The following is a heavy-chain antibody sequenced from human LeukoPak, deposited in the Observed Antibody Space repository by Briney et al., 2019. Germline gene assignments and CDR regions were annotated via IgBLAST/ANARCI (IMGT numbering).Heavy chain of an antibody. CDR2: ITYGGGNK. CDR1: RDTFSSYV. V-gene: IGHV3-30*18. Sequence: GGSLRLSCAASRDTFSSYVLHWVRQAQGKGLERVAVITYGGGNKYYADSVKGRFTISRDNSKNTLYLQMNSLRSDDTAVYYCAKDYYDFWSGGYYYYYGMDVWGQGTTFTVSS. D-gene: IGHD3-3*01. CDR3: AKDYYDFWSGGYYYYYGMDV. J-gene: IGHJ6*02.